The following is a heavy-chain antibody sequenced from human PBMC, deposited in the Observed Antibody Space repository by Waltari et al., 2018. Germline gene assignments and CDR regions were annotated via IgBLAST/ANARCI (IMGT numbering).Heavy chain of an antibody. J-gene: IGHJ4*03. Sequence: EVQLVESGGGLVQPGGSLRLSCAASGFTFSSYWMSWVRQAPGTGLEWVANIKQDGSEKYYVDSVKGRFTISRDNAKNSLYLQMNSLRAEDTAVYYCARERGTSQNIVIGHYFDYWGQGTMVTVSS. CDR1: GFTFSSYW. CDR2: IKQDGSEK. D-gene: IGHD3-16*02. V-gene: IGHV3-7*01. CDR3: ARERGTSQNIVIGHYFDY.